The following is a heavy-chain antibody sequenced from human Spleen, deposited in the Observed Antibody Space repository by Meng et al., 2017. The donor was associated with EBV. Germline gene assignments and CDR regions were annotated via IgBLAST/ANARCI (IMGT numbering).Heavy chain of an antibody. CDR1: GYTFTNYD. D-gene: IGHD5-12*01. CDR3: ARGRGGFDPLDS. V-gene: IGHV1-8*01. J-gene: IGHJ4*02. Sequence: HGQLVQSGAEVTKPGASGKVACKASGYTFTNYDINWVRQAPGQGLEWMGWMDPNTDSTGYAQKFQGRLTMTWDAAISTFYMELSSLTSADTAVYYCARGRGGFDPLDSWGQGTLVTVSS. CDR2: MDPNTDST.